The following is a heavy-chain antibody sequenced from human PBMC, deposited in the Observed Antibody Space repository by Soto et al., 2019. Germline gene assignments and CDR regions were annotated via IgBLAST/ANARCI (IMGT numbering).Heavy chain of an antibody. CDR3: ARHGWSDYYYYGMDV. J-gene: IGHJ6*02. CDR1: GYSFTSYW. CDR2: IYPGDSDT. Sequence: GEALKISCNGSGYSFTSYWIGWVRQMPGKGLEWMGIIYPGDSDTRYSPSFQGQVTISADKSIGTAYLQWSSLKASDTAMYYCARHGWSDYYYYGMDVWGQGTTVTVS. D-gene: IGHD3-3*01. V-gene: IGHV5-51*01.